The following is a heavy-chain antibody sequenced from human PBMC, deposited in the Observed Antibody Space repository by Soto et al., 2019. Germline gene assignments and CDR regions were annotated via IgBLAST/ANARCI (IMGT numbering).Heavy chain of an antibody. CDR1: GFTFSSYG. J-gene: IGHJ3*02. D-gene: IGHD2-21*02. CDR3: ARGVNCGGDCYAFDI. V-gene: IGHV3-33*01. CDR2: IWYDGSNK. Sequence: QVQLVESGGGVVQPGRSLRLSCAASGFTFSSYGMHWVRQAPGKGLEWVAVIWYDGSNKYYADSVKGRFTISRDNSKNTLYLQMNSLRAEDTAVYYCARGVNCGGDCYAFDIWGQGTMVTVSS.